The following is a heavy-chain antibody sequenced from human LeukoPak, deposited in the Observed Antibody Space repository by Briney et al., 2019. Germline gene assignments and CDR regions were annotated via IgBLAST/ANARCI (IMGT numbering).Heavy chain of an antibody. CDR3: ARPLAAAGTGV. CDR2: IKQDGREK. J-gene: IGHJ4*02. CDR1: GFAFSSYW. Sequence: GGSLRLSCAASGFAFSSYWMSWVRQAPGKGLEWVANIKQDGREKFYVDSVKGRFTISRDNAKNSLYLQMNSLRTEDTAVYYCARPLAAAGTGVWGQATLVTVSS. V-gene: IGHV3-7*01. D-gene: IGHD6-13*01.